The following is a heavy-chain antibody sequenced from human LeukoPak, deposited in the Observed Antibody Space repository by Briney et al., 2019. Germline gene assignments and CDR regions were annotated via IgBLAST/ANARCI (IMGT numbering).Heavy chain of an antibody. J-gene: IGHJ3*02. V-gene: IGHV3-53*01. CDR3: ARDGASSGYFPTAFDI. CDR1: GFTASSNY. Sequence: PGGSLRLSCAASGFTASSNYMSWVRQAPGQGREWVSVIYSGGSTYYADSVKGRFTISRDNSKNTLYLQMNSLRAEDTAVYYCARDGASSGYFPTAFDIWGQGTMVTVSS. CDR2: IYSGGST. D-gene: IGHD3-22*01.